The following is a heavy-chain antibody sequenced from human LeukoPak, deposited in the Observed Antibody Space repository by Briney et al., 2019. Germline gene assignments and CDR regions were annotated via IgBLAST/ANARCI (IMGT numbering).Heavy chain of an antibody. CDR1: GFTFSYYA. V-gene: IGHV3-30*18. Sequence: WRSLTLSCAVSGFTFSYYAMHWVRQAPGKGLEWVAVISYDGSNKYYTDSVKGRFTISRDNSKNTLYLQMNSLRTEDTAVYYCAKVFYDYVWGSSIAPDAFDTWGQGTMVTVSS. CDR3: AKVFYDYVWGSSIAPDAFDT. D-gene: IGHD3-16*01. J-gene: IGHJ3*02. CDR2: ISYDGSNK.